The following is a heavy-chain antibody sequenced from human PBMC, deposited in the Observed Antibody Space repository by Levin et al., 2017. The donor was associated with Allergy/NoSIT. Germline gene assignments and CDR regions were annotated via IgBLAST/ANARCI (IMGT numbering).Heavy chain of an antibody. CDR3: ANLWFRELFSNYDYYMDV. V-gene: IGHV4-39*01. CDR1: GGSISSSSYY. Sequence: SETLSLTCTVSGGSISSSSYYWGWIRQPPGKGLEWIGSIYYSGSTYYNPSLKSRVTISVDTSKNQFSLKLSSVTAADTAVYYCANLWFRELFSNYDYYMDVWGKGTTVTVSS. D-gene: IGHD3-10*01. CDR2: IYYSGST. J-gene: IGHJ6*03.